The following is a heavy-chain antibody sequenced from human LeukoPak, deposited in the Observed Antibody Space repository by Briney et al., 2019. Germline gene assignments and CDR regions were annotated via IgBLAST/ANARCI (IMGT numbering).Heavy chain of an antibody. CDR3: ARDGQRGFDYSNSLRY. V-gene: IGHV3-33*08. D-gene: IGHD4-11*01. Sequence: GGSLRLSCAASGFTFSHHGMHWVRQAPGKGLEWVAVIWSDGSNRFYAGPVKGRFTISRANSRNTVFLQMNSLRAEETAMYYCARDGQRGFDYSNSLRYWGHGTLVTVSS. CDR2: IWSDGSNR. J-gene: IGHJ4*01. CDR1: GFTFSHHG.